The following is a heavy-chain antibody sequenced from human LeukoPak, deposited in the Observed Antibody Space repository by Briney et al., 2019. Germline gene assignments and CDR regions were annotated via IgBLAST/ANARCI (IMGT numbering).Heavy chain of an antibody. CDR3: ARSIVVVITPPAYYYGMDV. CDR1: GGSFSGYY. V-gene: IGHV4-34*01. CDR2: INHSGST. Sequence: SESLSLTCAVYGGSFSGYYWSWMRQPPGKGLEWIGEINHSGSTNYNPSLKSRVTISVDTSKNQFSLKLSSVTAADTAVYYCARSIVVVITPPAYYYGMDVWGQGTTVTVSS. D-gene: IGHD3-22*01. J-gene: IGHJ6*02.